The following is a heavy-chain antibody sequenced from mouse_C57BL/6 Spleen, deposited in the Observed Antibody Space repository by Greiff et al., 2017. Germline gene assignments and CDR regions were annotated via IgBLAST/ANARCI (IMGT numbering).Heavy chain of an antibody. V-gene: IGHV5-6*01. CDR3: ARGHYGSSYWYFDV. D-gene: IGHD1-1*01. CDR1: GFTFSSYG. J-gene: IGHJ1*03. Sequence: EVQLVESGGDLVKPGGSLKLSCAASGFTFSSYGMSWVRQTPDNRLEWVATISSGGSYTYYPDSVQGRFTISRDNAKNTLSLQMSSLKSEDTAMYYCARGHYGSSYWYFDVWGTGTTVTVSS. CDR2: ISSGGSYT.